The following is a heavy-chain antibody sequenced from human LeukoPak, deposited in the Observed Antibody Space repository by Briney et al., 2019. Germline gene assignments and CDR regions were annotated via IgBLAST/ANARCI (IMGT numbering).Heavy chain of an antibody. V-gene: IGHV5-51*01. CDR1: GYNFIRYW. CDR3: ARRIVAHWYLDL. Sequence: GESLKISCQASGYNFIRYWIGWVRQKPGQGLEWIGTIYPADSDTKYSPSFQGHVTISVDESISTTYLQWTSLNTSDTAMYFCARRIVAHWYLDLWGRGTLVTVSS. J-gene: IGHJ2*01. CDR2: IYPADSDT. D-gene: IGHD5-12*01.